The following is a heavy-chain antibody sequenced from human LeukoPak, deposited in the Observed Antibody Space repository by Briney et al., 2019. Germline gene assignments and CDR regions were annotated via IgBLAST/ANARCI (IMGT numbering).Heavy chain of an antibody. V-gene: IGHV1-46*01. J-gene: IGHJ3*02. Sequence: ASVKVSCKASGYTFTSYYMHWVRQAPGQGLEWMGIINPSGGSTSYAQKFQGRVTMTRDTSTSTVYMEMSSLRSEDTAVYYCGRVSCGGNCYSLIGTFDIWGQGTMVTVSS. CDR3: GRVSCGGNCYSLIGTFDI. CDR1: GYTFTSYY. CDR2: INPSGGST. D-gene: IGHD2-15*01.